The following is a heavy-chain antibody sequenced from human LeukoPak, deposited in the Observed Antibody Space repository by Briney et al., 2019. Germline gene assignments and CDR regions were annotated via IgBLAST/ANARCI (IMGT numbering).Heavy chain of an antibody. V-gene: IGHV4-34*01. D-gene: IGHD1-20*01. CDR2: INHSGST. CDR3: ARGSGITGTMHY. J-gene: IGHJ4*02. Sequence: PSETLSLTCAVYGGSFSGYYWSWIRQPPGKGLEWIGEINHSGSTNYNPSLKSRVTISVDTSKNQFSLKLSSVTAADTAVYYCARGSGITGTMHYWGQGTLVTVSS. CDR1: GGSFSGYY.